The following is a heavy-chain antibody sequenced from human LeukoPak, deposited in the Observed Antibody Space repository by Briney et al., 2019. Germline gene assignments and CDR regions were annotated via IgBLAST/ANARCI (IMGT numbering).Heavy chain of an antibody. J-gene: IGHJ4*02. D-gene: IGHD3-10*01. V-gene: IGHV3-30*18. CDR1: GFTFSSYG. CDR2: ISYDGSNK. Sequence: GGSLRLSCAASGFTFSSYGMPWVRQAPGKGLEWVAVISYDGSNKYYADSVKGRFTISRDNSKNTLYLQMNSLRAEDTAVYYCAKDRGYYGSGSYSPYFDYWGQGTLVTVSS. CDR3: AKDRGYYGSGSYSPYFDY.